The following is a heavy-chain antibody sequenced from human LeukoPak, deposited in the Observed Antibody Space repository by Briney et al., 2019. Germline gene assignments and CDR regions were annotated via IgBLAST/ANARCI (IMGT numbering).Heavy chain of an antibody. CDR1: GGSISNNY. CDR2: VYSTGST. J-gene: IGHJ4*02. V-gene: IGHV4-59*01. Sequence: PSETLSLTCNVSGGSISNNYWTWIRQPPGKGLEWIGYVYSTGSTNYNPSLKSRVTISVDTSKNLFSLKLSSVTAADTAVYYCARVDYYDNSGYFLFDYWGQGTLVTVSS. D-gene: IGHD3-22*01. CDR3: ARVDYYDNSGYFLFDY.